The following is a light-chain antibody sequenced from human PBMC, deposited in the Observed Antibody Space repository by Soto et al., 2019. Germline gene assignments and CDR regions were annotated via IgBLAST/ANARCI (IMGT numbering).Light chain of an antibody. Sequence: QSALTQPASLSGSPGQSITISCTGTSSDGGDNNYVSWYQHHPGKAPKIMIYDVTHRPSAISNRFSGSKSGNTASLTISGRQDEDEADSYCSSYTSSSTLYVFGTGTKLTVL. V-gene: IGLV2-14*03. CDR3: SSYTSSSTLYV. J-gene: IGLJ1*01. CDR2: DVT. CDR1: SSDGGDNNY.